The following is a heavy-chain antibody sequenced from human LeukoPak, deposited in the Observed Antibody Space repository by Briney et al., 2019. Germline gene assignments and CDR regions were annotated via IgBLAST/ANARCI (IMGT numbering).Heavy chain of an antibody. J-gene: IGHJ6*02. Sequence: PSETLSLTCAVYGESFRGYCWTWIRQPPGKGLEWIGEINHSGSTYYNASLKSRITISVDTSKRQFSLRMNSVTAADTAVYFCAGYYSSIYGMDVWGQGTSVTVSS. D-gene: IGHD3-3*01. CDR1: GESFRGYC. V-gene: IGHV4-34*01. CDR3: AGYYSSIYGMDV. CDR2: INHSGST.